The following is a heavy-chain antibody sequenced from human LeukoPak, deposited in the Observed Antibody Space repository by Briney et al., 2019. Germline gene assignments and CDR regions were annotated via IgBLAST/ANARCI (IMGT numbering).Heavy chain of an antibody. V-gene: IGHV3-11*04. Sequence: GGSLRLSCAASGSSFSDYYMSWIRQAPGKGLEWLSYISRDGATIYYADSVKGRFTISRDNAKNSLYLQMNSLRAEDTAVYYCAREVDAIVTDFDYWGQGTLVTVSS. CDR1: GSSFSDYY. D-gene: IGHD5-18*01. CDR3: AREVDAIVTDFDY. CDR2: ISRDGATI. J-gene: IGHJ4*02.